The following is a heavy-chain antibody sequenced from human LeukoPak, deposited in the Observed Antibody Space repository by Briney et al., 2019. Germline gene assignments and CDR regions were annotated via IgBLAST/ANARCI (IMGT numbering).Heavy chain of an antibody. V-gene: IGHV1-2*02. D-gene: IGHD6-6*01. J-gene: IGHJ6*03. CDR1: GYTFTGYY. Sequence: GASVKVSCKASGYTFTGYYMHWVRQAPGQGLEWMGWINPNSGGTNYAQKFQGRVTMTRDTSISTAYMELRSLRSDDTAVYYCARGALDYYYMDVWGKGTTVTVSS. CDR2: INPNSGGT. CDR3: ARGALDYYYMDV.